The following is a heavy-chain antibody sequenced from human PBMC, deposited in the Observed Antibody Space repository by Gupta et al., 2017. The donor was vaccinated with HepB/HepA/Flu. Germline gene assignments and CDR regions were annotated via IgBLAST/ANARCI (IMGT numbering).Heavy chain of an antibody. CDR3: AKDETAQLDY. J-gene: IGHJ4*02. Sequence: QVQLVQSGAEVRKPGSSVKVSCKASGDDLNTYVLSWVRQAPGQGLEWMGGIIPIFGRTHYAQKFQDRVTIIADKSTSTVYMELRSLTFEDTALYYCAKDETAQLDYWGQGTLVTVSS. CDR1: GDDLNTYV. CDR2: IIPIFGRT. V-gene: IGHV1-69*06.